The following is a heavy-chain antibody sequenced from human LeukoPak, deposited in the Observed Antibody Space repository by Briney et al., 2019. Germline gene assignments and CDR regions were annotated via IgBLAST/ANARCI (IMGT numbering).Heavy chain of an antibody. CDR3: ARQIRDGYNGDFDY. J-gene: IGHJ4*02. D-gene: IGHD5-24*01. V-gene: IGHV4-39*01. CDR1: GGSISSSSYY. CDR2: IYYSGST. Sequence: VSLRETLSLTCTVSGGSISSSSYYWGWVRQPPGKGLEWIGSIYYSGSTYYNPSLKSRVTISVDTSKNQFSLKLSSVTAADTAVYYCARQIRDGYNGDFDYWGQGTLVTVSS.